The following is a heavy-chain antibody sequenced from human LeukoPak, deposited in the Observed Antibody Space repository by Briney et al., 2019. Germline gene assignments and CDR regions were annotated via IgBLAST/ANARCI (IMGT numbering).Heavy chain of an antibody. Sequence: GGSLRLSCAASGFTFSSYGMHWVRQAPGKGLEWVTFIWYDGSNKFYVDSVKGRFTISRDNSKNTLYLQMGSLRAEDTAVYYCARDRGDYYYLDYWGQGTLVTVSS. J-gene: IGHJ4*02. CDR3: ARDRGDYYYLDY. CDR1: GFTFSSYG. D-gene: IGHD4-17*01. V-gene: IGHV3-33*01. CDR2: IWYDGSNK.